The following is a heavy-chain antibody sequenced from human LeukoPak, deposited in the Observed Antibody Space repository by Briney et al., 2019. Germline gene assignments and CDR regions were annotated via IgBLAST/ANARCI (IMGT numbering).Heavy chain of an antibody. Sequence: GGSLRLSCVASGFTFSTYAMSWVRQAPGKGLEWVSVISSSGSSTYYADSVKGRFTVSRDNSKNTLFLQMNSLRAEDTAVYYCAKDGGLWVSAHWGDSWGRGTLVTVSS. CDR2: ISSSGSST. V-gene: IGHV3-23*01. J-gene: IGHJ4*02. CDR3: AKDGGLWVSAHWGDS. CDR1: GFTFSTYA. D-gene: IGHD7-27*01.